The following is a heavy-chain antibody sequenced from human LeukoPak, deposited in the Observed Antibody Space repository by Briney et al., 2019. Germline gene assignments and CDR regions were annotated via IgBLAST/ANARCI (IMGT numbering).Heavy chain of an antibody. CDR2: IDPYNGGI. D-gene: IGHD1-26*01. Sequence: AGSVKLSCTASGYTFTDYYMHWVRQAPGQGLEWMGRIDPYNGGIFYAQKFKGRVTITRDTSVSTDYMELSSLTSDVTAMYYCAGGGGSYGDVWGQGTMVAVSS. V-gene: IGHV1-2*06. J-gene: IGHJ3*01. CDR3: AGGGGSYGDV. CDR1: GYTFTDYY.